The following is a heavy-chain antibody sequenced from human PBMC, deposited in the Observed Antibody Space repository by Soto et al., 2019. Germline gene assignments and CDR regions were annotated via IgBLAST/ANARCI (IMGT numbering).Heavy chain of an antibody. Sequence: EVQLVESGGGLVKPGGSLRLSCAASGFTFSSYSMNWVRQAPGKGLEWVSSISSSSSYIYYADSVKGRFTISRDNAKNSLYLQMNSLRAEDTAVYYCARVPWGYFDWGYFDYWGQGTLVTVSS. J-gene: IGHJ4*02. CDR2: ISSSSSYI. CDR3: ARVPWGYFDWGYFDY. CDR1: GFTFSSYS. D-gene: IGHD3-9*01. V-gene: IGHV3-21*01.